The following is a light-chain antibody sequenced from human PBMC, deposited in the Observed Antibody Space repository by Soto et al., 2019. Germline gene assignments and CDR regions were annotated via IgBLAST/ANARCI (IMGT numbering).Light chain of an antibody. CDR3: QQSGDSQWT. Sequence: EVVLTQPPATLSLSPGERATLSCRASQSVSSYLAWYQQKPGQAPRLLIYDASNRATGIPARFSGSGSGTDFTLTISSLAPEDFAVYYCQQSGDSQWTFGQGTKVDIK. V-gene: IGKV3-11*01. CDR2: DAS. CDR1: QSVSSY. J-gene: IGKJ1*01.